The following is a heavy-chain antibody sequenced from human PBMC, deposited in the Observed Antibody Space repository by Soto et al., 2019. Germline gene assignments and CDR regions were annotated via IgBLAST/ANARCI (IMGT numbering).Heavy chain of an antibody. CDR1: GGSISSGDYY. CDR3: ARDQTRGFGAPYAFDI. J-gene: IGHJ3*02. D-gene: IGHD5-12*01. V-gene: IGHV4-31*03. CDR2: IYYSGST. Sequence: SSETLSLTCTVSGGSISSGDYYWTWIRQHPGKGLEWIGYIYYSGSTYYNPSLKSRVTISADTSKNQFSLKLSSVTAADTAVFYCARDQTRGFGAPYAFDIWGQGTMVTVSS.